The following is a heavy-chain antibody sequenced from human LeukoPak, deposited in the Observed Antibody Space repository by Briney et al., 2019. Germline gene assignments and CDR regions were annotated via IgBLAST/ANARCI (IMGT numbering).Heavy chain of an antibody. CDR1: GFTFSNYA. CDR2: FSGSGDYT. Sequence: GGSLRLSCAASGFTFSNYAMTWVRQALGKGLEWVSAFSGSGDYTYYADSVKGRFTISRDNSKNTLSLQMNSLRAEDTAVYYCAREGGSFRLDHWGQGTLVTVSS. J-gene: IGHJ5*02. V-gene: IGHV3-23*01. CDR3: AREGGSFRLDH. D-gene: IGHD1-26*01.